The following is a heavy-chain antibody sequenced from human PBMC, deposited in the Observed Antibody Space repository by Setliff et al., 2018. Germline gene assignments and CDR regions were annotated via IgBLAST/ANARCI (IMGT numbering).Heavy chain of an antibody. Sequence: ASVKVSCKASGYTFTSHYMHWVRQAPGLGLEWMGTINPSSGSTSYAQKFQGRVTMTRNTSTSTAYMDLSSLRSEDTAVYYCARGLLWFGEPSWWGQGTLVTVSS. CDR3: ARGLLWFGEPSW. J-gene: IGHJ4*02. V-gene: IGHV1-46*01. D-gene: IGHD3-10*01. CDR1: GYTFTSHY. CDR2: INPSSGST.